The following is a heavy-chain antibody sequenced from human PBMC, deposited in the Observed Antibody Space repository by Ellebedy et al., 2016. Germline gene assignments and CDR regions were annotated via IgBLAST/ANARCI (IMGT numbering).Heavy chain of an antibody. V-gene: IGHV4-34*01. CDR3: ARDRHDFWGSANYYYYYMDV. Sequence: SETLSLXXAVYGGSFSGYYWSWIRQPPGKGLEWIGEINHSGSTNYNPSLKSRVTISVDTSKNQFSLKLSSVTAADTAVYYCARDRHDFWGSANYYYYYMDVWGKGTTVTVSS. CDR1: GGSFSGYY. J-gene: IGHJ6*03. D-gene: IGHD3-3*01. CDR2: INHSGST.